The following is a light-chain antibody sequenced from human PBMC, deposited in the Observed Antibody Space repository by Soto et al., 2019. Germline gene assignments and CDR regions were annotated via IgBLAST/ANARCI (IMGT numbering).Light chain of an antibody. CDR3: AAWDDSLNGHV. V-gene: IGLV1-44*01. Sequence: QSVPTPPPSASVNPGEKVSISCSGSSSNIGTSSVPWFQQLPGPAPKLLISTTNQRPSGVPERFSGSKSGTSASLAISGLQSEDEADYYCAAWDDSLNGHVFGTGTKVTV. CDR1: SSNIGTSS. J-gene: IGLJ1*01. CDR2: TTN.